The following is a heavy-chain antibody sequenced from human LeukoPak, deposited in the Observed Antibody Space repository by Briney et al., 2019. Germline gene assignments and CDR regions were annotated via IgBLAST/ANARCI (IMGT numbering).Heavy chain of an antibody. CDR1: GGSLSRYY. Sequence: SESLSLTPAVSGGSLSRYYWSWIREPPGKGQGCVGYIDYSGSTKYNPSLKSRVNISVDTSKNQFSLKLSSVTAADTAVYYCARDAAAPYLNNWYFDLWGRGTLVTVSA. D-gene: IGHD2/OR15-2a*01. V-gene: IGHV4-59*01. J-gene: IGHJ2*01. CDR2: IDYSGST. CDR3: ARDAAAPYLNNWYFDL.